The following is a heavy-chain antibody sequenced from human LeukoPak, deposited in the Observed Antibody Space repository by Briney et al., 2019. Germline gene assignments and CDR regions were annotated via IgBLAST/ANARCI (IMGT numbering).Heavy chain of an antibody. CDR2: ISSSSSYI. CDR3: ARSYSSSSPIDY. J-gene: IGHJ4*02. D-gene: IGHD6-13*01. Sequence: KSGGSLRLSCAASGFTFSSYSMNWVRQAPGKGLEWVSSISSSSSYIYYADPVKGRFTISRDNAKNSLYLQMNSLRAEDTAVYYCARSYSSSSPIDYWGQGTLVTVSS. CDR1: GFTFSSYS. V-gene: IGHV3-21*01.